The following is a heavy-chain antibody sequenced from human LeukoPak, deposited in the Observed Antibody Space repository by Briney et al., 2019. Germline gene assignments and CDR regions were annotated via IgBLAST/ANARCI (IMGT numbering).Heavy chain of an antibody. Sequence: PGGSLRLSCAASGFTFSSYDMSWVRQAPGKGLEWVSGVSGMGGSRNYADSVKGRFTISRDNSEKTLYLQMNSLRAEDTAVYFCARDRRMRVRGYGKTGTTALDYWGQGTLVTVSS. V-gene: IGHV3-23*01. CDR2: VSGMGGSR. J-gene: IGHJ4*02. CDR3: ARDRRMRVRGYGKTGTTALDY. CDR1: GFTFSSYD. D-gene: IGHD1-7*01.